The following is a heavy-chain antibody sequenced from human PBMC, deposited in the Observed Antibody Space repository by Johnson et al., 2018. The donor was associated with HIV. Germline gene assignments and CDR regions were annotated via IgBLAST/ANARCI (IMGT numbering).Heavy chain of an antibody. D-gene: IGHD6-13*01. J-gene: IGHJ3*01. CDR2: ISGSGDTT. CDR3: AKDFGSSSWHAFDV. CDR1: GFTFRSYG. V-gene: IGHV3-23*04. Sequence: VQLVESGGGVVQPGGSLRLSCATSGFTFRSYGMSWVRQAPGQGLEWVSSISGSGDTTHYADSVKGRLTITRDISRNSLYLQMNNLRAEDTSVYYCAKDFGSSSWHAFDVWGQGTMVTVSS.